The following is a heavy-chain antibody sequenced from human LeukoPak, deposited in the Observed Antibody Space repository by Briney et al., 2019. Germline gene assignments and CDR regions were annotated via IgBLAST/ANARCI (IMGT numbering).Heavy chain of an antibody. V-gene: IGHV1-69*04. CDR3: ARLNYYDSSGYLYYFDY. D-gene: IGHD3-22*01. Sequence: SVRVSCKASGGTFSSYAISWVRQAPGQGLEWMGRIIPILGIANYAQKFQGRVTITADKSTSTAYMELSSLRSEDTAVYYCARLNYYDSSGYLYYFDYWGQGTLVTVSS. CDR1: GGTFSSYA. CDR2: IIPILGIA. J-gene: IGHJ4*02.